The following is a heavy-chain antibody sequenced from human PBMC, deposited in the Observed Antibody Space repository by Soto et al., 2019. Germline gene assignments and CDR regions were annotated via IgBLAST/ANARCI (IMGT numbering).Heavy chain of an antibody. Sequence: QVQLQESGPGLVKPSQTLSLTCTVSGGSITSGGYCWTWIRQHPVKGLEWMGHIYYSGSSSYNPSLKSRLTISIDTSKNQFSLKLPSVTAADMAVYYCARDGDYFGSGSPPLLSKWGQGTLVTVSS. CDR2: IYYSGSS. V-gene: IGHV4-31*03. CDR3: ARDGDYFGSGSPPLLSK. D-gene: IGHD3-10*01. CDR1: GGSITSGGYC. J-gene: IGHJ4*02.